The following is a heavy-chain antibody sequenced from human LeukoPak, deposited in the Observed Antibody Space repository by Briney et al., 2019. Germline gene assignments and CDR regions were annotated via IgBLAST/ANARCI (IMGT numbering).Heavy chain of an antibody. D-gene: IGHD4-23*01. V-gene: IGHV2-5*01. J-gene: IGHJ4*02. Sequence: SGPTLVKPTQTLTLTCTFSGFTLSSGVVGVGWIRQPPGKALEWLALIYWNDDKRYSPSLKNRLTITKDTSEDQVVLTLTNMEPVDTATYYCTHTVDYGGNPNDYWGQGTLVTVSS. CDR3: THTVDYGGNPNDY. CDR2: IYWNDDK. CDR1: GFTLSSGVVG.